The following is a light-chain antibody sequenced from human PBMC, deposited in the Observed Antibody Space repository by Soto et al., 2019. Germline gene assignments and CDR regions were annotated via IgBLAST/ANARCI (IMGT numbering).Light chain of an antibody. CDR1: QSIRSW. J-gene: IGKJ5*01. CDR3: QPYSRYLIT. V-gene: IGKV1-5*03. Sequence: DIQMTHSPSTLSASVGHRVPITCRASQSIRSWLAWYQQKPGRAPKLLIYKASILENGVPSRFSGSGSATEFTLTISSLQPGDFATYDCQPYSRYLITFGQGTRLDIK. CDR2: KAS.